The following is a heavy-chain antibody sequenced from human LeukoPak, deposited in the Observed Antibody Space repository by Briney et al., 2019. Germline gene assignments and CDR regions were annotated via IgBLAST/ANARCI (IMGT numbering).Heavy chain of an antibody. CDR1: GFTFSSYS. J-gene: IGHJ4*02. V-gene: IGHV3-48*01. CDR2: ISSSSSTI. CDR3: ARDFFSAATMIPTTFDY. D-gene: IGHD3-22*01. Sequence: PGGSLRLSCAASGFTFSSYSMNWVRQAPGKGLEWVSYISSSSSTIYYADSVKGRFTISRDNAKNSLYLQMNSLRAEDTAVYYCARDFFSAATMIPTTFDYWGQGTLVTVSS.